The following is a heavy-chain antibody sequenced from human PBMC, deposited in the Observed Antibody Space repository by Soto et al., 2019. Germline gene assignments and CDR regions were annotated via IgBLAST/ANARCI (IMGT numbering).Heavy chain of an antibody. CDR1: GGSISRSSYY. V-gene: IGHV4-39*01. Sequence: SETLSLICTVSGGSISRSSYYWGWIRQPPGKGLEWIGSIYYSGSTYYNPSLKSRVTISVDTSKNQFSLKLSSVTAADTAVYYCARTEVAADTPHWWDPGAQGTLLPVSS. J-gene: IGHJ5*02. CDR3: ARTEVAADTPHWWDP. D-gene: IGHD2-15*01. CDR2: IYYSGST.